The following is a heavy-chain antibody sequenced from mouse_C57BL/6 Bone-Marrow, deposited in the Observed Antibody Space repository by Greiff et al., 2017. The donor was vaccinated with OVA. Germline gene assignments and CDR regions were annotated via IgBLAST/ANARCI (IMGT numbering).Heavy chain of an antibody. CDR2: ISSGSSTI. CDR1: GFTFSDYG. Sequence: EVKVVESGGGLVKPGGSLKLSCAASGFTFSDYGMHWVRQAPEKGLEWVAYISSGSSTIYYADTVKGRFTISRDNAKNTLFLQMTSLRSEDTAMYYCARAYGPPSYWYFDVWGTGTTVTVSS. V-gene: IGHV5-17*01. D-gene: IGHD1-1*01. CDR3: ARAYGPPSYWYFDV. J-gene: IGHJ1*03.